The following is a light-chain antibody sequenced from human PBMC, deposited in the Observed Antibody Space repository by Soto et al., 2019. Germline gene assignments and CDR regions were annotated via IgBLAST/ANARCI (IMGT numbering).Light chain of an antibody. CDR3: QRRSNSIT. J-gene: IGKJ5*01. V-gene: IGKV3-11*01. CDR1: QSVSSSY. Sequence: DIVLTQSPGTLSLSPGERATLSCRASQSVSSSYLAWYQQKPGQAPRLLIYDASNRATGIPARFSGSGSGTDFTLTISSLEPEDFAVYYCQRRSNSITFGQGTRLEIK. CDR2: DAS.